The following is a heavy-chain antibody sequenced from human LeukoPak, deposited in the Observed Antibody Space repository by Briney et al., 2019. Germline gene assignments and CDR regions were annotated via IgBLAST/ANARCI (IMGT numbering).Heavy chain of an antibody. J-gene: IGHJ4*02. CDR1: GGSISSSSYY. Sequence: SETLSLTCTVSGGSISSSSYYWGWIRQPPGKGLEWIGSIYYSGSTYYNPSLKSRVTISVDTSKNQFSLKLSSVTAADTAVYYCARVEFRVVTYAIFDYWGQGTLVTVSS. V-gene: IGHV4-39*07. CDR3: ARVEFRVVTYAIFDY. D-gene: IGHD3-3*01. CDR2: IYYSGST.